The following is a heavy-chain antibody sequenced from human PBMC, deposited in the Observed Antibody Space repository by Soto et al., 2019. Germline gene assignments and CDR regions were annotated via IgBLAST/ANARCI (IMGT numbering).Heavy chain of an antibody. CDR3: AILVVVAATYYYYYGMDV. Sequence: ASVKVSCKASGGTFSSYAISWVRQAPGQGLEWMGGIIPILGIANYAQKFQGRVTITADKSTSTAYMELSSLRSEDTAVYYCAILVVVAATYYYYYGMDVWGQGTTVTVSS. V-gene: IGHV1-69*10. J-gene: IGHJ6*02. CDR2: IIPILGIA. CDR1: GGTFSSYA. D-gene: IGHD2-15*01.